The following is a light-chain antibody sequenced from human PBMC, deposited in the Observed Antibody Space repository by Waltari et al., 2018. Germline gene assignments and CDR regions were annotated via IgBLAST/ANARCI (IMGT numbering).Light chain of an antibody. CDR1: QGIGND. J-gene: IGKJ1*01. CDR3: LQDYHYPWT. CDR2: GAS. V-gene: IGKV1-6*01. Sequence: AIQLTQSPPSLSASVGYRVTITCRASQGIGNDLGWYHQKPGKAPKFLISGASNLESGVPSRFSGSGSGTDFTLTISSLQSEDFGTYYCLQDYHYPWTFGQGTKVEIK.